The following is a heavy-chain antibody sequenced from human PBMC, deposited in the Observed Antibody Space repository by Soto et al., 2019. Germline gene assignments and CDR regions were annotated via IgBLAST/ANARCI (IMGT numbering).Heavy chain of an antibody. V-gene: IGHV1-46*01. J-gene: IGHJ4*02. CDR1: GYTFTSYY. D-gene: IGHD5-18*01. CDR2: INPSGGST. Sequence: QVQLVQSGAEVKKPGASVKVSCKASGYTFTSYYMHWVRQAPGQGLEWMGIINPSGGSTSYAQKFQGRVTMTRDTSTSTVYMGLSSLRSEDTAVYYCARVGYSYGRSPQFDYWGQGTLVTVSS. CDR3: ARVGYSYGRSPQFDY.